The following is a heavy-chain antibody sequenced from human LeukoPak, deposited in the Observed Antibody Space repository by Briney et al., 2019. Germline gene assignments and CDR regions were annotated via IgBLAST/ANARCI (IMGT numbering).Heavy chain of an antibody. Sequence: GGSLRLSCAASGFTFSSYGMHWVRQAPGKGLEWVAVISYDGSNKDYADSVKGRFTISRDNSKNTLYLQMNSLRAEDTAVYYCARKEPYFDYWGQGTLVTVSS. V-gene: IGHV3-30*03. CDR3: ARKEPYFDY. J-gene: IGHJ4*02. D-gene: IGHD1-14*01. CDR1: GFTFSSYG. CDR2: ISYDGSNK.